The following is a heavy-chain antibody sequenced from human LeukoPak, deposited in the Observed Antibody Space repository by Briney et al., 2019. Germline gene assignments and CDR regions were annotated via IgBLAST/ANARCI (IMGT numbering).Heavy chain of an antibody. D-gene: IGHD3-22*01. CDR3: AKLNYDSSGLDY. J-gene: IGHJ4*02. CDR2: ISGSGGST. V-gene: IGHV3-23*01. Sequence: PGGSLSLSCAASGFTFSSYAMSWVRQAPGKGLEWVSAISGSGGSTYYADSVKGRFTISRDNSKNTLYLQMNSLRAEDTAVYYCAKLNYDSSGLDYWGQGTLVTVSS. CDR1: GFTFSSYA.